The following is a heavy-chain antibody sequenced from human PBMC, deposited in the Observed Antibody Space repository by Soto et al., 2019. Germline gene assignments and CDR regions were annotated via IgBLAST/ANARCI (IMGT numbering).Heavy chain of an antibody. CDR2: ISYDGTNN. CDR1: GFTFSTYG. D-gene: IGHD4-17*01. CDR3: AKDLQSYGDYDYYCYGMDV. J-gene: IGHJ6*02. V-gene: IGHV3-30*18. Sequence: QMQLVESGGGEVQPGRSLTISCAASGFTFSTYGMHWVHQTPGKGLEWVAVISYDGTNNFYSDSVKGRFTISRDNFKNTLTLQMNSLRADDTAVYSCAKDLQSYGDYDYYCYGMDVWGLGTRVTVSS.